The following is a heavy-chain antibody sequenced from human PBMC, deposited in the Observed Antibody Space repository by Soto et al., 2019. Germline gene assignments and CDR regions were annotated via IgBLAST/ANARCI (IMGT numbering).Heavy chain of an antibody. Sequence: LRLSCEASGFTFKTYAMHWVRQAPGKGPEWVAFIWYDGSNIQYADSVRGRFTISRDNSKNTLYLQMNSLRAEDTAVYYCARDLSKGGYFDCWGQGTLVTVSS. J-gene: IGHJ4*02. CDR3: ARDLSKGGYFDC. D-gene: IGHD3-16*01. CDR2: IWYDGSNI. CDR1: GFTFKTYA. V-gene: IGHV3-33*01.